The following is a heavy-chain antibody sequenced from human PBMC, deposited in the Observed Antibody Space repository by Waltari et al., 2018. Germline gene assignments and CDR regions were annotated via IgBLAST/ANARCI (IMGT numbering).Heavy chain of an antibody. CDR1: GFTFGTYS. J-gene: IGHJ4*02. CDR2: IGISTTYK. Sequence: EVQLVESGGGQVKPGGSLRLSCVGCGFTFGTYSMNWVRVAPGKGLDWVSSIGISTTYKFYADSVKGRFTVSRDNAKNSVYLQMNNLRVEDTAVYYCARGPWAPLDYWGQGVLVTVSS. V-gene: IGHV3-21*02. CDR3: ARGPWAPLDY.